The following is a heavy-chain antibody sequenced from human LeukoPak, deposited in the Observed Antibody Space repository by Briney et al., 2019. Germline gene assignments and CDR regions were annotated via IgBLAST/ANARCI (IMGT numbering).Heavy chain of an antibody. J-gene: IGHJ5*02. CDR1: GFTFSDYY. D-gene: IGHD2-8*01. Sequence: MTGGSLRLSCAASGFTFSDYYMSWIRQAPGKGLEWVSYISSSGSTIYYADSVKGRFTISRDNAKNSLYLQMNSLRAEDTAVYYCARDIRKELMVYAGWFDPWGQGTLVTVSS. CDR3: ARDIRKELMVYAGWFDP. CDR2: ISSSGSTI. V-gene: IGHV3-11*01.